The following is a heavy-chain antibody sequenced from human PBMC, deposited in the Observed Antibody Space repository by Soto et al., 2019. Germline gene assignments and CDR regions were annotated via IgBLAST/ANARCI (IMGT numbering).Heavy chain of an antibody. CDR3: AARPIAAAGTDAVGDYYYGMDV. CDR2: IIPIFGTA. CDR1: GGTFSSYA. V-gene: IGHV1-69*13. Sequence: SVKVSCKASGGTFSSYAISWVRQAPGQGLEWMGGIIPIFGTANYAQKFQGRVAITADESTSTAYMELSSLRSEDTAVYYCAARPIAAAGTDAVGDYYYGMDVWGQGTTVTVSS. D-gene: IGHD6-13*01. J-gene: IGHJ6*02.